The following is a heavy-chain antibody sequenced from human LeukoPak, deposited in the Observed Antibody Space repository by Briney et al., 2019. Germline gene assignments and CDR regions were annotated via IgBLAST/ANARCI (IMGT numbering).Heavy chain of an antibody. CDR1: GFTFSRHG. V-gene: IGHV3-33*05. Sequence: GGSLRLSCAASGFTFSRHGMHWVRQAPGKGLEWVAIISNDGSRKYYAHSVEGRFTISRDNAKNSLYLQMNSLRAEDTAVYYCARGTVEGDYWGQGTLVTVSS. CDR2: ISNDGSRK. CDR3: ARGTVEGDY. J-gene: IGHJ4*02. D-gene: IGHD4-11*01.